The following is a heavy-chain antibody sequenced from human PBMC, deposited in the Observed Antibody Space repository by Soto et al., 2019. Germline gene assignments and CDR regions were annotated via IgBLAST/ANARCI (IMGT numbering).Heavy chain of an antibody. CDR2: ISYDGSNK. CDR3: ARYSGKYQGPIDY. V-gene: IGHV3-30*03. CDR1: GFTFSHYG. J-gene: IGHJ4*02. D-gene: IGHD1-26*01. Sequence: QVQLVESGGGVVQPGRSLRLSCAASGFTFSHYGIHWVRQAPGKGLEWLAVISYDGSNKHYADSVKGRFTVSRDNSKNTPYLQMNSLRAADTAGYFCARYSGKYQGPIDYWGQGTLVTVSS.